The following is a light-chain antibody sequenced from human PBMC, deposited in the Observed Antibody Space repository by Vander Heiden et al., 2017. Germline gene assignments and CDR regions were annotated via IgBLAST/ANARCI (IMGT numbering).Light chain of an antibody. J-gene: IGLJ2*01. CDR1: SSSIGEGYD. V-gene: IGLV1-40*01. Sequence: QSVLTPPPSVSGAPGQRVPIACTGSSSSIGEGYDVHWYQQLPGTAPKLLIYGNCNRHSGVPDRFSGSKSGTSASLAITRLQAEDEADYYCQSYDSSLSGVVFGGGTKLTVL. CDR3: QSYDSSLSGVV. CDR2: GNC.